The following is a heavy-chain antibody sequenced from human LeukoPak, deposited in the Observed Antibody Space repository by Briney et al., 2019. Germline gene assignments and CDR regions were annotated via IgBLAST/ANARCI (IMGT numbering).Heavy chain of an antibody. V-gene: IGHV3-48*03. CDR3: ARDSSSWYFDY. Sequence: GGSLRLSCAASGFTFSSYEMHWVRQAPAKGLEWVSYISSSGSTIYYADSVKGRFTISRDNAKNSLYLQMNSLRAEDTAVYYCARDSSSWYFDYWGQGNLVTVSS. D-gene: IGHD6-13*01. CDR1: GFTFSSYE. J-gene: IGHJ4*02. CDR2: ISSSGSTI.